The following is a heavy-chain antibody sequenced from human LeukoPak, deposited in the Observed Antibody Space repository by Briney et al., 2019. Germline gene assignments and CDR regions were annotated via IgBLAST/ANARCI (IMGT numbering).Heavy chain of an antibody. CDR2: INPNSGDP. CDR1: GYTFNNFD. CDR3: VRGGDGDRRDFDY. J-gene: IGHJ4*02. Sequence: ASVKVSCKASGYTFNNFDINWVRQAPGQGLEWMGWINPNSGDPNYAQNFQGRVTIASDASLSTAYMELSSLRSDDKAVYYCVRGGDGDRRDFDYWGQGTLVTVSS. D-gene: IGHD5-24*01. V-gene: IGHV1-2*02.